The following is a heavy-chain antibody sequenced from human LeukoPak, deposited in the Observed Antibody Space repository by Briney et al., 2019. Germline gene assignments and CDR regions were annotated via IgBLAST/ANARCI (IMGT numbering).Heavy chain of an antibody. J-gene: IGHJ4*02. D-gene: IGHD5-12*01. CDR2: IKQDGSEK. CDR1: GFTFSRYW. CDR3: AREGVDIVTYDY. Sequence: GGSLRLSCAASGFTFSRYWMSWVRQAPGKGLEWVANIKQDGSEKYYVNSVKGRFTISRDNAKNSVYLRMNSLRVEDTAIYYCAREGVDIVTYDYWGQGTLVTVSS. V-gene: IGHV3-7*03.